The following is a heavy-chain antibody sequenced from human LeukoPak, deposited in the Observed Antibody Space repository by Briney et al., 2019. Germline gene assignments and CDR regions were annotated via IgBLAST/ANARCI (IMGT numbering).Heavy chain of an antibody. CDR2: ISYDGSNK. CDR1: EFTFSSYS. D-gene: IGHD6-6*01. Sequence: GGSLRLSCAASEFTFSSYSMNWVRQAPGKGLEWVAVISYDGSNKYYADSVKGRFTISRDNSKNTLYLQMNSLRAEDTAVYYCASSPPEYSSSFWFGWGQGTLVTVSS. CDR3: ASSPPEYSSSFWFG. V-gene: IGHV3-30*03. J-gene: IGHJ4*02.